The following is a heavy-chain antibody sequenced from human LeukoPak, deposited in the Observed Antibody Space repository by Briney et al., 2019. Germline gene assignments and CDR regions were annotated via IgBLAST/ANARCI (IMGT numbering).Heavy chain of an antibody. CDR2: IYPGDSDT. J-gene: IGHJ6*02. V-gene: IGHV5-51*01. CDR3: ARSITLAVAGYYGMDV. CDR1: GYSFTSYW. D-gene: IGHD6-19*01. Sequence: KHGESLKISCKGSGYSFTSYWIGWVRQMPGKGLEWMGIIYPGDSDTRYSPSFQGQVTISADKSISTAYLQWSSLKASDTAMYYCARSITLAVAGYYGMDVWGQGTTVTVSS.